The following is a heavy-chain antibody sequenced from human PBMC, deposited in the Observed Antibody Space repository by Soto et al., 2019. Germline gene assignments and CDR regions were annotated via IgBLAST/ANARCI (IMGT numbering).Heavy chain of an antibody. CDR3: ARDPGYYYGMDV. CDR1: GGSISSYY. D-gene: IGHD3-10*01. J-gene: IGHJ6*02. V-gene: IGHV4-59*12. CDR2: IYYSGSS. Sequence: SETLSLTCTVSGGSISSYYWSWIRQSPGKGLEWIGYIYYSGSSNYNPSLQSRVTISVDRSKNQFSLKLSSVTAAYTAVYYCARDPGYYYGMDVWGQGTTVTVSS.